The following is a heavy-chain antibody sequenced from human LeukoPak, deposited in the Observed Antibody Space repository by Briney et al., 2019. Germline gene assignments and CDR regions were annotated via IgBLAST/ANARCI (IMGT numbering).Heavy chain of an antibody. CDR1: GGSFSGYY. D-gene: IGHD6-13*01. Sequence: SETLSLTCAVYGGSFSGYYWSWIRQPPGKGLEWIGYIYTSGSTNYNPSLKSRVTISVDTSKNQFSLKLSSVTAADTAVYYCARHLIAVAGQYYYYYYYMDVWGKGTTVTVSS. CDR3: ARHLIAVAGQYYYYYYYMDV. J-gene: IGHJ6*03. V-gene: IGHV4-4*09. CDR2: IYTSGST.